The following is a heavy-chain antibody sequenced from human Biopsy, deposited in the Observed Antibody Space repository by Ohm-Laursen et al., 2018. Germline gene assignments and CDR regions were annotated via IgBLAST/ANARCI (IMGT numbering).Heavy chain of an antibody. CDR3: AAGTRYSSGWYNAVDF. D-gene: IGHD6-19*01. V-gene: IGHV1-69*06. Sequence: SSVKASCNASGGTFNGYGINWVRQAPGQGLEWMGGIIPFFGTPDYAQTFQGRVTITADKSTSTSYMELTRLRSEDSAVYYCAAGTRYSSGWYNAVDFWGQGTMVTVSS. CDR2: IIPFFGTP. CDR1: GGTFNGYG. J-gene: IGHJ3*01.